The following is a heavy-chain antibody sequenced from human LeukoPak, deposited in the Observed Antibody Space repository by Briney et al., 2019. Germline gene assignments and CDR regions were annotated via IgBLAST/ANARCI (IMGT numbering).Heavy chain of an antibody. Sequence: GASVKVSCKASGYTFTSYYMHWVRQAPGQGLEWMGIINPSGGSTSYAQKFQGRVTMTRDTSTSTVYMELSSLRSEDTAVYYCARCDRVGGSYYYYGMDVWGQGTTVTVSS. CDR2: INPSGGST. J-gene: IGHJ6*02. D-gene: IGHD6-19*01. V-gene: IGHV1-46*01. CDR1: GYTFTSYY. CDR3: ARCDRVGGSYYYYGMDV.